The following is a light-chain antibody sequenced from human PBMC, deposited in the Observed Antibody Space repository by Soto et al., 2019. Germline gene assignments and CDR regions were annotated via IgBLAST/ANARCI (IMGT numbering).Light chain of an antibody. J-gene: IGKJ2*01. CDR3: QQSYSTPYT. V-gene: IGKV1-39*01. CDR2: AAS. CDR1: QSISSY. Sequence: DIQMTQSPSSLSASVGDRVTITCRASQSISSYLNWYQQKPGKAPKLLIYAASSLQSGVPSRFSGSGSGTDFTITISSLQPEDCATYYCQQSYSTPYTFGQGTKLEIK.